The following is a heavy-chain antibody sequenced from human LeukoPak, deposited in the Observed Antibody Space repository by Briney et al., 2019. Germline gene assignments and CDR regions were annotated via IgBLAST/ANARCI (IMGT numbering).Heavy chain of an antibody. D-gene: IGHD2-21*02. J-gene: IGHJ3*02. Sequence: SGGSLRLSCAASGFTFSSYGMSWVRQAPGKGLEWVSGISGRGVSTYYADSLKGRFTVSRDNSKNTVFLQMNSLRAEDTAVYYCAKTVVVTGNPRAFDIWGQGTMVTVSS. CDR3: AKTVVVTGNPRAFDI. CDR2: ISGRGVST. CDR1: GFTFSSYG. V-gene: IGHV3-23*01.